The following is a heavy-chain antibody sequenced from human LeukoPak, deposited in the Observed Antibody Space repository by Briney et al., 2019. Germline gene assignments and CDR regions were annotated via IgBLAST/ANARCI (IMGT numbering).Heavy chain of an antibody. J-gene: IGHJ4*02. CDR2: IYYSGST. CDR1: GGPISSSSYY. V-gene: IGHV4-39*01. Sequence: SETLSLTCTVSGGPISSSSYYWGWIRQPPGKWLEWIGSIYYSGSTSYNPSLKSRVTISVDTSKNLFSLKLRFVTAADMAVYYCATSTGSSNLGYWGQGTLVTVSS. CDR3: ATSTGSSNLGY. D-gene: IGHD6-13*01.